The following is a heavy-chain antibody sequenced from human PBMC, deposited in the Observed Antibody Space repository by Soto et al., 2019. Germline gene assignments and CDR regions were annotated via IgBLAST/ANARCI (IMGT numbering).Heavy chain of an antibody. CDR2: IFHSGST. Sequence: QVQLQESGPGLVKPSQTLSLTCSVSGGSITSGGFYWSWIRQHPEKGLEWIAYIFHSGSTDFNPSLXGRXIISADTSKNQFSLKLTSVTAADTAVYYCVRGGIAGNWFDPWGQGTLVTVSS. D-gene: IGHD6-13*01. V-gene: IGHV4-31*03. CDR3: VRGGIAGNWFDP. J-gene: IGHJ5*02. CDR1: GGSITSGGFY.